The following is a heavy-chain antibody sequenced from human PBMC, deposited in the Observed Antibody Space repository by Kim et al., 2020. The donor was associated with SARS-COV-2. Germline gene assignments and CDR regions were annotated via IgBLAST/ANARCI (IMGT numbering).Heavy chain of an antibody. CDR2: IWYDGSKK. J-gene: IGHJ4*02. CDR1: GFTFSSYG. V-gene: IGHV3-33*06. CDR3: ANGGSSSSWAHLY. Sequence: GGSLRLSCVASGFTFSSYGMHWVRQAPGKGLEWVAVIWYDGSKKYYVDSVKGRFTISRDNSKNTLYLQMNSLRAEDTAVYYCANGGSSSSWAHLYWGQGTLVIVSS. D-gene: IGHD2-2*01.